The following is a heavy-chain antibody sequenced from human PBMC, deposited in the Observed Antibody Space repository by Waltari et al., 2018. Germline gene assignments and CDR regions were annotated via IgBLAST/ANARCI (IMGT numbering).Heavy chain of an antibody. CDR1: GYSISSGYY. V-gene: IGHV4-38-2*01. CDR3: ARHRIAVAGTFDAFDI. Sequence: QVQLQESGPGLVKPSETLSLTCAVSGYSISSGYYWGWIRQPPGKGLEWIGSIYHSGSTYYNPSLKSRVTISVDTSKNQFSLKLSSVTAADTAVYYCARHRIAVAGTFDAFDIWGQGTMVTVSS. CDR2: IYHSGST. D-gene: IGHD6-19*01. J-gene: IGHJ3*02.